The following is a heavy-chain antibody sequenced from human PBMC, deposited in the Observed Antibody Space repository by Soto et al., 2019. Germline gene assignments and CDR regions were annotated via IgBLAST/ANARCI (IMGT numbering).Heavy chain of an antibody. CDR1: GYTFSDYA. CDR3: AREGFSGSDLAD. Sequence: QVQLVQSGAEVKKPGSSMKVSSRASGYTFSDYAISWVRQAPGRGLEWMGGIVPIFATANYAQKFHGRVTITADKSRSTTYVELSSLLSEDAAVYLCAREGFSGSDLADWGQGTLVTVSS. D-gene: IGHD1-26*01. J-gene: IGHJ4*02. CDR2: IVPIFATA. V-gene: IGHV1-69*06.